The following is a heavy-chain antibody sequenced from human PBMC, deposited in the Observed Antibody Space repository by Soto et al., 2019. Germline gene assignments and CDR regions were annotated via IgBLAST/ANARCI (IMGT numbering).Heavy chain of an antibody. CDR1: GGTFSSYA. V-gene: IGHV1-69*06. CDR2: IIPIFGTA. J-gene: IGHJ6*02. Sequence: QVQLVQSGTEVKKPGSSVKVSCKASGGTFSSYAISWVRQAPGQGLEWMGGIIPIFGTANYAQKFQGRVTITADKSTSTAYMELSSLRSEDTAVYYCARGSYYDFWSGYYTGSYYYYGMDVWDQGTTVTVSS. CDR3: ARGSYYDFWSGYYTGSYYYYGMDV. D-gene: IGHD3-3*01.